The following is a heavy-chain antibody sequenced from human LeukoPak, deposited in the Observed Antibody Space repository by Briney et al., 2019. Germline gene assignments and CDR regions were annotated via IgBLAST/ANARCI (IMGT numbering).Heavy chain of an antibody. J-gene: IGHJ4*02. CDR3: VATKAYCGGDCQFDY. CDR2: IWYDGRNK. D-gene: IGHD2-21*02. V-gene: IGHV3-33*08. Sequence: GRSLRLSCAASGFTFSSYAMHWVRQAPGKGLEWVAVIWYDGRNKYYGDSVKGRFTISRDNSKNMLYLQMNSLRAEDTAVYYCVATKAYCGGDCQFDYWGQGTLVTVSS. CDR1: GFTFSSYA.